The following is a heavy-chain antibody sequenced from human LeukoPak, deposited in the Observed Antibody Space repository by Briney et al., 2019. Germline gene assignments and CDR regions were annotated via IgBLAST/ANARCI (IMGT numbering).Heavy chain of an antibody. Sequence: TSETLSLTCTVSGGSINNFYWSWIRSPQGRDWSGLGISITVGASTTTPPLKSRVTISVDTSKNHFSLKLSSVTAADTAVYYCARQGDYSGYQAFDYWGQGTLVTVSS. J-gene: IGHJ4*02. CDR3: ARQGDYSGYQAFDY. D-gene: IGHD5-12*01. V-gene: IGHV4-59*08. CDR2: SITVGAS. CDR1: GGSINNFY.